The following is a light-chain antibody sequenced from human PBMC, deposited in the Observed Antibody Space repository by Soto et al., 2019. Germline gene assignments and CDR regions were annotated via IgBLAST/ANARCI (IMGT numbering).Light chain of an antibody. CDR1: QTIRSNY. J-gene: IGKJ1*01. V-gene: IGKV3-20*01. CDR3: QQYGSSPWT. CDR2: GAS. Sequence: ETVFTQSPGTLSLSPWERATLSCRASQTIRSNYLAWYRQTPGQAPRLLIYGASNRATGIADRFSGSGSGTDFTLIISRLEPEDFALYYCQQYGSSPWTFGQGTKVEIK.